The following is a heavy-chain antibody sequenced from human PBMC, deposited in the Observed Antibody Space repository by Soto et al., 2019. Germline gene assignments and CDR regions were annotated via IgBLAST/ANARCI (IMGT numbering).Heavy chain of an antibody. CDR1: GGPLSDYN. Sequence: QVQLQQRGAGLLKPSETLSLTCGVSGGPLSDYNWSWIRQAPGAELELIWEIGPSGGTNYNPSLSSRVTISQDLSKSQFSLRLTSVTAAGTAVYHCARNGGGSHYPLDYWGQGALITVSS. CDR2: IGPSGGT. J-gene: IGHJ4*02. CDR3: ARNGGGSHYPLDY. D-gene: IGHD1-26*01. V-gene: IGHV4-34*01.